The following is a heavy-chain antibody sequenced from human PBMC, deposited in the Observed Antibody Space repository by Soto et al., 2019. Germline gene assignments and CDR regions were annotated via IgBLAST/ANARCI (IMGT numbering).Heavy chain of an antibody. J-gene: IGHJ6*02. CDR1: GFMFSSYS. Sequence: EVQLVESGGGLVKPGGSLRLSCAASGFMFSSYSMHWVRQAPGKGLEWVSSISTTSTYIYYADSVKGRFTISRDNAKNSLFLQMNSLRAEDTALYYCARDFKYDILTSHYGMDVWDQGTTVTVSS. CDR2: ISTTSTYI. D-gene: IGHD3-9*01. V-gene: IGHV3-21*01. CDR3: ARDFKYDILTSHYGMDV.